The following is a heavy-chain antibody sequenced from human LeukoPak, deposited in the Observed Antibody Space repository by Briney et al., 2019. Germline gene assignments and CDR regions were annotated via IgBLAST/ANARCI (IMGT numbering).Heavy chain of an antibody. V-gene: IGHV3-7*01. CDR3: ARDVYYYDSSGHDF. CDR1: GFTFSNYW. J-gene: IGHJ4*02. Sequence: PGGSLRLSCAASGFTFSNYWMNWVRQAPGKGLEWVANIKRDGSEKYYVDSVRGRFTISRDNVKNSLYLQLSSLKAGDTGIYYCARDVYYYDSSGHDFWGQGTLVTVSS. D-gene: IGHD3-22*01. CDR2: IKRDGSEK.